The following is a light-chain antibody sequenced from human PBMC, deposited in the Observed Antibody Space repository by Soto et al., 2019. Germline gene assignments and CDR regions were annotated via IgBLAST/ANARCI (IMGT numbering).Light chain of an antibody. J-gene: IGKJ3*01. Sequence: EIVWTQSPATLCSFPGDRVTLSCRASQAVNTRLAWYQHKPGQAPRLLIYLASNRAAGVPARFSGSGSGTDFTLTISSLEPEDFAVYYCQQRSNRGFTFGLGPRWIS. CDR1: QAVNTR. CDR3: QQRSNRGFT. V-gene: IGKV3D-11*01. CDR2: LAS.